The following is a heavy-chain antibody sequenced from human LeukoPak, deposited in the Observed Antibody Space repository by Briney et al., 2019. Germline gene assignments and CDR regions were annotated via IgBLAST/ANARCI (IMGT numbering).Heavy chain of an antibody. J-gene: IGHJ4*02. CDR1: GVIFNNFA. V-gene: IGHV3-30-3*01. CDR2: VAFEGGNK. Sequence: PGGSLRLSCAASGVIFNNFAFHWVRQAPGKGLEWVAAVAFEGGNKYYADSVRGRLTISRDNSKNTLYLQMNSLRAEDTAVYYCARAGRADGDYHYFDYWGQGALVTVSS. D-gene: IGHD4-17*01. CDR3: ARAGRADGDYHYFDY.